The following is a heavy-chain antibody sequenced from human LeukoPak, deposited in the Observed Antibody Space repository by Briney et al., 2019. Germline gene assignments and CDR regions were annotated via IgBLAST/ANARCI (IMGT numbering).Heavy chain of an antibody. J-gene: IGHJ4*02. V-gene: IGHV3-23*01. CDR1: GFTFSSYA. Sequence: GGSLRLSCAASGFTFSSYAMGWVRQAPGKGLEWVSDVSGSGTSTNYADSVKGRFTISRDNSKNTLSLQMNSLRAEDTAVYYCAKEDTTGMTPLLDYWGQGTLVTVSS. CDR3: AKEDTTGMTPLLDY. D-gene: IGHD1-1*01. CDR2: VSGSGTST.